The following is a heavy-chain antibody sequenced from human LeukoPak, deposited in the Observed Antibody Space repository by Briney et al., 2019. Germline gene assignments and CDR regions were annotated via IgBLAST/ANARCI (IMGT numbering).Heavy chain of an antibody. V-gene: IGHV1-46*02. J-gene: IGHJ1*01. D-gene: IGHD3-10*02. CDR2: INPSGGST. Sequence: GASVKVSCKASGYTFNSYYIHWVRQASGQGLEWMGIINPSGGSTSYPQKFQDRVTMTRDTSTSTVYMELSSLKSDDTAIYYCARGVFGELEKLMFQHWGQGTLVTVSS. CDR1: GYTFNSYY. CDR3: ARGVFGELEKLMFQH.